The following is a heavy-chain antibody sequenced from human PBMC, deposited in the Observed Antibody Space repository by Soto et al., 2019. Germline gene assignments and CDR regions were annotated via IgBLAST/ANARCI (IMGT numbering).Heavy chain of an antibody. D-gene: IGHD6-6*01. CDR2: INHSGST. J-gene: IGHJ5*02. V-gene: IGHV4-34*01. CDR1: GGSFSGYY. CDR3: ARRLRIAARRSWFDP. Sequence: QVQLQQWGAGLLKPSETLSLTCAVYGGSFSGYYWSWIRQPPGKGLEGIGEINHSGSTNYNPSLKSRVTISVDTSKNQFSLKLSSVTAADTAVYYCARRLRIAARRSWFDPWGQGTLVTVSS.